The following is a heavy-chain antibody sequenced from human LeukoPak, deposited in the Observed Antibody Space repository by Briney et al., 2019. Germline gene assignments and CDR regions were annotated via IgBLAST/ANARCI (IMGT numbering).Heavy chain of an antibody. CDR3: ARLRGLLWFGELFDY. D-gene: IGHD3-10*01. CDR1: GYSFTSYW. CDR2: IYPGDSDT. J-gene: IGHJ4*02. V-gene: IGHV5-51*01. Sequence: GESLKISCKGSGYSFTSYWIGWVRQMPGTGLEWMGIIYPGDSDTRYSPSFQGQVTISADKSISTAYLQWSSLKASDTAMYYCARLRGLLWFGELFDYWGQGTLVTVSS.